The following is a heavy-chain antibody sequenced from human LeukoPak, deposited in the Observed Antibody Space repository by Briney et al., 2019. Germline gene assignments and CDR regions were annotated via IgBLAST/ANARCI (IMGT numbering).Heavy chain of an antibody. CDR2: INPSGGST. CDR3: ASGGSGYDGGRY. J-gene: IGHJ4*02. CDR1: GYTFTSYY. Sequence: TSVKVSCKASGYTFTSYYMHWVRQAPGQGLEWMGIINPSGGSTSYAQKFQGRVTMTRDTSTSTVYMELSSLRSEDTAVYYCASGGSGYDGGRYWGQGTLVTVSS. V-gene: IGHV1-46*01. D-gene: IGHD5-12*01.